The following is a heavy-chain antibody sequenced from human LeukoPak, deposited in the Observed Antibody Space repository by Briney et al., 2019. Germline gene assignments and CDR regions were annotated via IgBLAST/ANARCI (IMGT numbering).Heavy chain of an antibody. CDR3: ASGPLNTAMAIDY. V-gene: IGHV1-46*01. Sequence: GASVKVSCKASGYTFTSYYMHWVRQAPGQGLGGRGIINPSGGSTSYAQKFQGRVTMTRDTSTSTVYMELSSLRSEDTAVYYCASGPLNTAMAIDYWGQGTLVTVSS. J-gene: IGHJ4*02. CDR1: GYTFTSYY. D-gene: IGHD5-18*01. CDR2: INPSGGST.